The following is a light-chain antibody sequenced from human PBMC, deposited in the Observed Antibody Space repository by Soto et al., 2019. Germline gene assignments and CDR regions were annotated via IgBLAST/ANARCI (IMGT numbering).Light chain of an antibody. CDR2: AAS. CDR3: QQSDSTPYT. J-gene: IGKJ2*01. V-gene: IGKV1-39*01. Sequence: GDRVTLTCRASQSISTFLNWYQQKPGQAPKVLISAASTLQSGVPSRFSGRGSGTDFTLTISSLQPEDFATYYCQQSDSTPYTFGQGTTLETK. CDR1: QSISTF.